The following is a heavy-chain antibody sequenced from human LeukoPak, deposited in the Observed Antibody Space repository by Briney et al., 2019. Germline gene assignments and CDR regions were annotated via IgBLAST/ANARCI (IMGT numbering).Heavy chain of an antibody. CDR1: GGSISSSNNYS. Sequence: PSETLSLTCAVSGGSISSSNNYSWGWTRQPPGKGLESIGTVYYSCSTDYKPSLKSQVTISLDTSKNHFSLRMRSVTAAGTAVYFCARIVRGDAFDYWGQGTLVTVSP. D-gene: IGHD3-10*02. V-gene: IGHV4-39*01. CDR2: VYYSCST. J-gene: IGHJ4*02. CDR3: ARIVRGDAFDY.